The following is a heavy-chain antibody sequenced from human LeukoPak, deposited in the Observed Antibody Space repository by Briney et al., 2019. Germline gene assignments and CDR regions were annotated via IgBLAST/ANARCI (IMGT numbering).Heavy chain of an antibody. Sequence: GGSLRLSCAASGFTFSSYGMHWVRQAPGKGLEWVAVISYDGSNKYYADSVKGRFTISRDNSKTTLYLQMNSLRAEDTAVYYCASNVGMDVWGQGTTVTVSS. CDR3: ASNVGMDV. J-gene: IGHJ6*02. CDR1: GFTFSSYG. CDR2: ISYDGSNK. V-gene: IGHV3-30*03.